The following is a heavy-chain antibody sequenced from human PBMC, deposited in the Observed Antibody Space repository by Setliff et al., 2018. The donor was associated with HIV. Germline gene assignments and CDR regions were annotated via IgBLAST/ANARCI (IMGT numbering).Heavy chain of an antibody. D-gene: IGHD3-22*01. CDR1: GGSISSYY. Sequence: SETLSLTCTVSGGSISSYYWSWIRQPAGKGLEWIGRIYTSESANYNPSLKSRVTMSVDTSRNHFSLKLTSVTAADTAVYYCARDRLTYYFDYWGQGILVTVSS. CDR2: IYTSESA. CDR3: ARDRLTYYFDY. J-gene: IGHJ4*02. V-gene: IGHV4-4*07.